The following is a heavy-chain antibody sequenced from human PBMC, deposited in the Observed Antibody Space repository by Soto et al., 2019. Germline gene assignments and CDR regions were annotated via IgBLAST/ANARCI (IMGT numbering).Heavy chain of an antibody. CDR2: ISRYGDIT. D-gene: IGHD3-22*01. CDR1: GFTFNIYA. CDR3: AKDRYLDHDSRGYLFDN. V-gene: IGHV3-23*01. Sequence: EVQLLESGGDLIQPGGSLRLSCAASGFTFNIYAMTWVRQAPGKGLEWVSAISRYGDITYYADSVEGRFTISRDTSKNTLYLQMNSLTAEDTAVYYCAKDRYLDHDSRGYLFDNWGQGTLVTVSS. J-gene: IGHJ4*02.